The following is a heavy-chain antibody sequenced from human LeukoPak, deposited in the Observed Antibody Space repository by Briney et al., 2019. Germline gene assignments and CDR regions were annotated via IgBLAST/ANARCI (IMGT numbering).Heavy chain of an antibody. J-gene: IGHJ4*01. CDR3: ARGLVVRGVIPFDY. Sequence: SETLSLTCAVYGGSFSGYYWSWIRQPPGKGLEWIGEINHSGSTNYNPSPKSRVTISVDTSKNQFSLKLSSVTAADTAVYYCARGLVVRGVIPFDYWGQGTLVTVSS. D-gene: IGHD3-10*01. CDR1: GGSFSGYY. V-gene: IGHV4-34*01. CDR2: INHSGST.